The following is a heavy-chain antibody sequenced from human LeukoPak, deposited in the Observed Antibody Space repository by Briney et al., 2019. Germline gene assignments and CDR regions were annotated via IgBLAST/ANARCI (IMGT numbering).Heavy chain of an antibody. V-gene: IGHV6-1*01. D-gene: IGHD3-16*01. J-gene: IGHJ4*02. CDR1: GDSVSGSSVA. Sequence: SQTLSLTCAISGDSVSGSSVAWNWIRQSPSRGLEWLGRTYYRSKWLVDYAESLKGRITINTDTSKNQLSLQLHSVTPEDTAIYYCTRFYDTNSFDYWGQGTPVTVSS. CDR3: TRFYDTNSFDY. CDR2: TYYRSKWLV.